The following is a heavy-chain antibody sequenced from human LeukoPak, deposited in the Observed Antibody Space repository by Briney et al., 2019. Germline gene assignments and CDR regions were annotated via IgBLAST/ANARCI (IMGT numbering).Heavy chain of an antibody. D-gene: IGHD6-19*01. J-gene: IGHJ4*02. CDR2: IYYSGST. CDR3: ARDRRWSSGWFYDY. V-gene: IGHV4-59*12. Sequence: SETLSLTCTVSGGSIGTYYWSWIRQPPGKGLEWLGSIYYSGSTSYNPSLKSRVTISVDTSENEFSLKLTSVTAADTAVYYCARDRRWSSGWFYDYWGQGTLVTVSS. CDR1: GGSIGTYY.